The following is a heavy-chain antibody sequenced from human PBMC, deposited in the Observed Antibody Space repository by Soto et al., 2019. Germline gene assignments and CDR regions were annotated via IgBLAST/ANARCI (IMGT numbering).Heavy chain of an antibody. V-gene: IGHV3-9*01. J-gene: IGHJ4*02. D-gene: IGHD5-18*01. CDR3: VRSKGGYSYGTPFDY. CDR2: ISWNSGNV. CDR1: GFTFDDYA. Sequence: GGSLRLSCAASGFTFDDYAMYWVRQVLGKGLEWVSSISWNSGNVGYADSVKGRFTTSRDNAENSLYLQMNSLRPEDTALYYCVRSKGGYSYGTPFDYWGQGTLVTVSS.